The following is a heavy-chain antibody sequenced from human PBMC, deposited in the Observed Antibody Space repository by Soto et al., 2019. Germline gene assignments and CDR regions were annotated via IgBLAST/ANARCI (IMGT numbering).Heavy chain of an antibody. D-gene: IGHD3-3*01. V-gene: IGHV1-69*06. CDR2: IVPLFGTS. CDR1: GGTSTRYA. J-gene: IGHJ4*02. Sequence: QERLVQSGAEVRKPGSSVKVSCKVTGGTSTRYAINWVRQAPGQGLEWMGGIVPLFGTSKYAQKFQGRVTITADTTKNIAYMELSSPSSEDTAVYYCNRGSEYDFWSGYLWGPGTLVSVSS. CDR3: NRGSEYDFWSGYL.